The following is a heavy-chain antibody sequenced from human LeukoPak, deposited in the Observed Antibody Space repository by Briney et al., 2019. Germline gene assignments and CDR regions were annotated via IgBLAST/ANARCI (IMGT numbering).Heavy chain of an antibody. Sequence: GGSLRLSCSASGFSFNIYSMSWVRQSPGKGLEWIAYTGSIGSTIHYADSVKGRFTISRDNAKKSLFLQMDTLRGDDTAVYYCARGGGRGIDYWGQGPLVLVSS. J-gene: IGHJ4*02. CDR2: TGSIGSTI. CDR1: GFSFNIYS. CDR3: ARGGGRGIDY. V-gene: IGHV3-48*01.